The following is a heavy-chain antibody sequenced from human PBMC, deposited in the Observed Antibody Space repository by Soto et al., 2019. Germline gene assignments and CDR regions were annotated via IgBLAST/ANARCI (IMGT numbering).Heavy chain of an antibody. J-gene: IGHJ6*02. D-gene: IGHD2-21*02. CDR3: VHSRCGGDVLLSYSYHYYHGMDV. CDR1: GVSLNTGGLG. Sequence: QITLKESGPTLVKPTQTLTLTCTFSGVSLNTGGLGVGWIRQPPGKALEWLALIYWDGDKRYRPSLQSRLSITKDTSNNLVVLTMSHMEPVDTATYYCVHSRCGGDVLLSYSYHYYHGMDVWGQRNTVTVS. V-gene: IGHV2-5*02. CDR2: IYWDGDK.